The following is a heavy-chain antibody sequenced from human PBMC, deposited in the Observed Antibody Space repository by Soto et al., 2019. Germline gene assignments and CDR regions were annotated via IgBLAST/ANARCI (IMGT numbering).Heavy chain of an antibody. CDR2: INAGNDNT. CDR1: GYTLISHV. CDR3: ARGADRAMLDLNWFDP. V-gene: IGHV1-3*01. Sequence: ASVKVSCKASGYTLISHVMHWVRQAPGQRLEWMGWINAGNDNTKYSQKFQGRVTITRDTSANTVYMELSSLRSEDTAVYYCARGADRAMLDLNWFDPWGQGTLVTVS. J-gene: IGHJ5*02. D-gene: IGHD2-2*01.